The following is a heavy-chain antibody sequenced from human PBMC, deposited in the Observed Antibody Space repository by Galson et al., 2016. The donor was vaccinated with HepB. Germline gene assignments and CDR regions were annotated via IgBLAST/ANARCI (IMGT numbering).Heavy chain of an antibody. CDR3: AREKGYCSGGSCENWFDP. Sequence: SLRLSCAASGFTVSSNYMSWVRQAPGKGLEWVSVIYSGDNTYYADSVQGRFTISRDNSKNTLYLQMNSLRAEDTAVYYCAREKGYCSGGSCENWFDPWGQGTLVTVSS. D-gene: IGHD2-15*01. V-gene: IGHV3-53*01. CDR2: IYSGDNT. J-gene: IGHJ5*02. CDR1: GFTVSSNY.